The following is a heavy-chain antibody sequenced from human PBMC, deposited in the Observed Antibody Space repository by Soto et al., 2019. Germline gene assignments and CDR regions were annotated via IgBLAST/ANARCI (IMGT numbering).Heavy chain of an antibody. D-gene: IGHD3-22*01. J-gene: IGHJ4*02. V-gene: IGHV4-39*01. CDR2: IYYSGST. CDR3: ARFYSSGRYFDY. Sequence: SETLSLTCTVSVGSISSSSYYWGWILQPPGKGLEWIGSIYYSGSTYYNPSLKSRVTISVDTSKNQFSLKLSSVTAADTAVYYCARFYSSGRYFDYWGQGTLVTVSS. CDR1: VGSISSSSYY.